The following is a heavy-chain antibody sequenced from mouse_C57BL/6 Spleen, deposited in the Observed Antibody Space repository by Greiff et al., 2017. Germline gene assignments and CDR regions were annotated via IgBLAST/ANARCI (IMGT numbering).Heavy chain of an antibody. J-gene: IGHJ3*01. CDR2: IDPETGGT. Sequence: VQLQQSGAELVRPGASVTLSCKASGYTFTDYEMHWVKQTPVHGLEWIGAIDPETGGTAYNQKFKGKAILTADKSSSTAYMELRSLTSEDSAVYYCTRRRKIYDGYYPFAYWGQGTLVTVSA. CDR3: TRRRKIYDGYYPFAY. V-gene: IGHV1-15*01. CDR1: GYTFTDYE. D-gene: IGHD2-3*01.